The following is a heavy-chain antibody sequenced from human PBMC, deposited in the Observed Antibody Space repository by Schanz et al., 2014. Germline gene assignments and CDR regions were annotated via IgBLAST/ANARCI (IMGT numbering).Heavy chain of an antibody. V-gene: IGHV3-23*01. CDR2: LSGSGGST. D-gene: IGHD3-10*01. CDR3: ARDFDDRRGYGSGYCLGDCMDV. Sequence: VQLLQFGGGVVQPGRSLRLSCAASGFTFSSYAMSWVRQAPGKGLEWVSALSGSGGSTYYADSVKGRFTISRDNSKNTLYLQMNTLRAEATAVYYCARDFDDRRGYGSGYCLGDCMDVWGQGTTVTVSS. CDR1: GFTFSSYA. J-gene: IGHJ6*02.